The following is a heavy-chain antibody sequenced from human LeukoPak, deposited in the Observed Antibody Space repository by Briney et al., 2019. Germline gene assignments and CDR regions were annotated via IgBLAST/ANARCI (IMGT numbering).Heavy chain of an antibody. D-gene: IGHD6-25*01. Sequence: SSETLSLTCTLSGGSISTYYWSWIRQPPGKGLEWIGYIYHSGSTNYNPSLKSRVTISVDTSKNQFSLKLSSVTAADTAVYYCARGGGYASPIGYWGQGTLVTVSS. CDR3: ARGGGYASPIGY. J-gene: IGHJ4*02. V-gene: IGHV4-59*01. CDR1: GGSISTYY. CDR2: IYHSGST.